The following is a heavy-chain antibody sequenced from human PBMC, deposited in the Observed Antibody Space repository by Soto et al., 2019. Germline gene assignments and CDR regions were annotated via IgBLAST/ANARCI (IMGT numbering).Heavy chain of an antibody. J-gene: IGHJ4*02. CDR2: INAGNGNT. CDR1: GYTFTSYV. V-gene: IGHV1-3*01. D-gene: IGHD3-22*01. Sequence: QVQVVQSGAEVKKPGASVKVSCKASGYTFTSYVTHWVRQAPGQRTEWMGWINAGNGNTKYSQKFQDRVTITRDTSASTAYMELSSLRSEDTAVYYCARDRNPYYYDKSGFFYADYWGQGTLVTVSS. CDR3: ARDRNPYYYDKSGFFYADY.